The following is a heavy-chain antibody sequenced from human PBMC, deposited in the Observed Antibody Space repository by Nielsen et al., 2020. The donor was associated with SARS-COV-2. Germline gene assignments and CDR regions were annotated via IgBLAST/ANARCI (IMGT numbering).Heavy chain of an antibody. D-gene: IGHD5-18*01. Sequence: GSLRLSCSVSGGSITSSGHYWGWIRQPPGKGLEWIGSISYSGSTYYNPSLKSRVAISEDTSKNQFSLKLSSVTAADTAVYYCARFPRRGYSYGYTYYYGMDVWGQGTTVTVSS. V-gene: IGHV4-39*01. CDR3: ARFPRRGYSYGYTYYYGMDV. J-gene: IGHJ6*02. CDR2: ISYSGST. CDR1: GGSITSSGHY.